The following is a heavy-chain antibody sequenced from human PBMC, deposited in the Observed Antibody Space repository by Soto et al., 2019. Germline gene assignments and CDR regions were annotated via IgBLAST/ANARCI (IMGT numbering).Heavy chain of an antibody. J-gene: IGHJ4*02. CDR3: AKSPNFYCSSPNCYKYYFDH. D-gene: IGHD2-2*02. V-gene: IGHV3-30*18. CDR2: ISYDGSEK. Sequence: PGGSLRLSCAASGFTFNTYGMHWVRQAPGKGLEWVAVISYDGSEKYYVDSVKGRFTISKDNSKNTLYLQMNSLSPEDTAVYYCAKSPNFYCSSPNCYKYYFDHWGQGTRVTVSS. CDR1: GFTFNTYG.